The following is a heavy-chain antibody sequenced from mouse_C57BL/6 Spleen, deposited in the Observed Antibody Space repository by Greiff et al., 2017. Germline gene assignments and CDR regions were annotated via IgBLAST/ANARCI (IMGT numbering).Heavy chain of an antibody. V-gene: IGHV1-69*01. CDR3: ARRGGNSNWYFDV. CDR2: IDPSDSYT. D-gene: IGHD2-1*01. CDR1: GYTFTSYW. J-gene: IGHJ1*03. Sequence: QVQLKQSGAELVMPGASVKLSCKASGYTFTSYWMHWVKQRPGQGLEWIGEIDPSDSYTNYNQKFKGKSTLTVDKSSSTAYMQLSSLTSEDSAVYYCARRGGNSNWYFDVWGTGTTVTVSS.